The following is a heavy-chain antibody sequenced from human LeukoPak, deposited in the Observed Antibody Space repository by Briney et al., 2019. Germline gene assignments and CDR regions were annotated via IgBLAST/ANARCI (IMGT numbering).Heavy chain of an antibody. V-gene: IGHV4-38-2*02. CDR1: GYSISSGYY. J-gene: IGHJ4*02. D-gene: IGHD6-19*01. Sequence: SETLSLTCAVSGYSISSGYYWGWIRQPPGKGLEWIGSIYHSGSTNYNPSLKSRVTISVDTSKNQFSLKLSSVTAADTAVYYCARDKYSSGWYGLDYWGQGTLVTVSS. CDR2: IYHSGST. CDR3: ARDKYSSGWYGLDY.